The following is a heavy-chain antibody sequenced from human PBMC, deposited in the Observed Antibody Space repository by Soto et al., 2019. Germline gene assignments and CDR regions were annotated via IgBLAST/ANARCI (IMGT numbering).Heavy chain of an antibody. V-gene: IGHV3-11*01. CDR3: ARNAKGIVVVPAVNWFDP. Sequence: GGSLSLSCAASGFTFSDYYMSWIRQAPGKGLEWVSYISSSGSTIYYADSVKGRFTISRDNAKNSLYLQMNSLRAEDTAVYYCARNAKGIVVVPAVNWFDPWGQGTLVTVSS. J-gene: IGHJ5*02. CDR2: ISSSGSTI. CDR1: GFTFSDYY. D-gene: IGHD2-2*01.